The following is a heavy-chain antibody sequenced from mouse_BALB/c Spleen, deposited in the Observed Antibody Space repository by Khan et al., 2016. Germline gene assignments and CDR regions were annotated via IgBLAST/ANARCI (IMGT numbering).Heavy chain of an antibody. CDR2: ISYSGST. D-gene: IGHD1-1*01. CDR1: GYSITSDYA. J-gene: IGHJ4*01. Sequence: EVQLQESGPGLVKPSQSLSLTCTVTGYSITSDYAWNWIRQFPGNKLEWMGYISYSGSTSYNPSLKSRISITRDTSNNQFFLQVNSVTSEDTATYYCARSDYGSKDAMDYWGQGTSVTVSS. V-gene: IGHV3-2*02. CDR3: ARSDYGSKDAMDY.